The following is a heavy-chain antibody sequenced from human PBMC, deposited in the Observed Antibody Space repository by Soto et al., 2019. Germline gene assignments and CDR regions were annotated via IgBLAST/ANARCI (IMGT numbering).Heavy chain of an antibody. J-gene: IGHJ4*02. Sequence: GGSLRLSCAASGFTFSSYAMHWVRQAPGKGLEWVAVISYDGSNKYYADSVKGRFTISRDNSKNTLYLQMNSLRAEDTAVYYCARDDYYDSSGRLDYWGQGTLVTVSS. V-gene: IGHV3-30-3*01. CDR2: ISYDGSNK. D-gene: IGHD3-22*01. CDR3: ARDDYYDSSGRLDY. CDR1: GFTFSSYA.